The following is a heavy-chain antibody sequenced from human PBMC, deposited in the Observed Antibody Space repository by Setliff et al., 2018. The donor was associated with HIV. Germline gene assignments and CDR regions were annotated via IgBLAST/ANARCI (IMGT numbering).Heavy chain of an antibody. D-gene: IGHD2-21*02. CDR3: ARQGNIVVMTSFDY. CDR1: GGSISTSNYY. J-gene: IGHJ4*02. CDR2: VDYTGST. V-gene: IGHV4-39*07. Sequence: SETLSLTCTVSGGSISTSNYYWGWVRQPPGKGLEWVGNVDYTGSTYYNPSLKSRVTISVDTSKTQFSLRLNSVTAADTAVYYCARQGNIVVMTSFDYWGQGTLVTVSS.